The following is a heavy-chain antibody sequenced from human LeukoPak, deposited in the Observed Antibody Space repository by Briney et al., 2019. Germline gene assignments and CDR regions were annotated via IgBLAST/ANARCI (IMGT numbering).Heavy chain of an antibody. CDR2: ISSSSSYI. J-gene: IGHJ4*02. CDR1: GFTFSSYS. D-gene: IGHD3-10*02. CDR3: AREVRVCPGLDY. Sequence: PGGSLRLSCAASGFTFSSYSMNWVRQAPGKGLEWVSSISSSSSYIYYADSVKGRFTISRDNAKNSLYLQMNSLRAEDTAVYYCAREVRVCPGLDYWGQGTLVTVSS. V-gene: IGHV3-21*01.